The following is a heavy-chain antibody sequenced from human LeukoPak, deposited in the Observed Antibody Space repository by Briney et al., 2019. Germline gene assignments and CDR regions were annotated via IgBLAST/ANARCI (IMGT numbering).Heavy chain of an antibody. CDR3: VKEAIRARDQSFDS. J-gene: IGHJ4*02. D-gene: IGHD2-21*01. CDR1: GFSFSDYY. V-gene: IGHV3-11*01. Sequence: KPGGSVRLSCLASGFSFSDYYMGWIGQAPGQGREGLLYINGTGRTIYYADSLKGRFTISKDNAKNTLYLEMNSLRVEDTAVYYCVKEAIRARDQSFDSWGQGTLVTVSS. CDR2: INGTGRTI.